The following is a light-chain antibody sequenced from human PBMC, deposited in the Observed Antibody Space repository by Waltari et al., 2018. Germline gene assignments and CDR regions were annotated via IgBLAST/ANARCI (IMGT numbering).Light chain of an antibody. V-gene: IGKV1-12*02. CDR3: HQANSFPWT. CDR1: QDISIY. CDR2: AAS. Sequence: DIQMTQSPSSVSASVGDRVTISCRASQDISIYLAWDQQHPRKAPKLLIAAASSLHSGVPSRFSGYRSGTDFTLTISSLQPEDFATYYCHQANSFPWTFGQGTKVEIK. J-gene: IGKJ1*01.